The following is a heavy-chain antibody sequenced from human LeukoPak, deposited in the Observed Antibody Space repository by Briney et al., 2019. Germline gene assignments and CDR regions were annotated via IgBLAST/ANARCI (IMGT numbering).Heavy chain of an antibody. V-gene: IGHV1-18*01. J-gene: IGHJ3*02. CDR3: ARGRGQRLDGYNFDGAFDI. Sequence: GASVKVSRKASGYTFTSYGISWVRQAPGQGLEWMGWISAYNGNTNYAQKLQGRVTMTTDTSTSTAYMELRSLRSDDTAVYYCARGRGQRLDGYNFDGAFDIWGQGTMVTVSS. D-gene: IGHD5-24*01. CDR2: ISAYNGNT. CDR1: GYTFTSYG.